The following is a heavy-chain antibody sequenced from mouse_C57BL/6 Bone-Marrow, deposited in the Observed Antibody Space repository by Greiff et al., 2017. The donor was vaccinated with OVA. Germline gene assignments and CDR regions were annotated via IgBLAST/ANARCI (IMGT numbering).Heavy chain of an antibody. CDR2: IYPRSGNT. D-gene: IGHD2-12*01. CDR1: GYTFTSYG. Sequence: VKLVESGAELARPGASVKLSCKASGYTFTSYGISWVKQRTGQGLEWIGEIYPRSGNTYYNEKFKGKATLTADKSSSTAYMELRSLTSEDSAVYFCRYDSWFADWGQGTLVTVSA. V-gene: IGHV1-81*01. J-gene: IGHJ3*01. CDR3: RYDSWFAD.